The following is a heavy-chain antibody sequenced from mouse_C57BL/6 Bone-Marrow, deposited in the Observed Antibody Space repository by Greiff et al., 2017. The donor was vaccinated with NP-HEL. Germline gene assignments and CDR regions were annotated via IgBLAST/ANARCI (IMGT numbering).Heavy chain of an antibody. V-gene: IGHV14-1*01. CDR3: TTYYYGSTWFAY. D-gene: IGHD1-1*01. CDR1: GFNIKDYY. Sequence: EVQLQQSGAELVRPGASVKLSCTAPGFNIKDYYMHWVKQRPEQGLEWIGRIDPEDGDTEYAPKFQGKATMTADTSSNTAYLQLSSLTSEDTAVYYCTTYYYGSTWFAYWGQGTLVTVSA. J-gene: IGHJ3*01. CDR2: IDPEDGDT.